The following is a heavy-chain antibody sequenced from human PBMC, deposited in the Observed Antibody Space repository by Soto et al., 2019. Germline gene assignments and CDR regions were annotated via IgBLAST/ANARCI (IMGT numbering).Heavy chain of an antibody. Sequence: PGESLKISCKGSGYSFTSYWISWVRQMPGKGLEWMGRIDPSDSYTNYSPSFQGHVTISADKSISTAYLQWSSLKASDTAMYYCDMHTELEHPDAFDIWGQGTMVTVSS. CDR1: GYSFTSYW. CDR2: IDPSDSYT. V-gene: IGHV5-10-1*01. D-gene: IGHD1-1*01. J-gene: IGHJ3*02. CDR3: DMHTELEHPDAFDI.